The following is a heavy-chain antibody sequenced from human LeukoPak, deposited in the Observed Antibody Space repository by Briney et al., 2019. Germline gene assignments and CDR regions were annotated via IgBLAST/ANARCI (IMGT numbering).Heavy chain of an antibody. CDR1: GGSFNRHA. J-gene: IGHJ6*02. CDR2: IITILGSA. D-gene: IGHD5-18*01. CDR3: ATPSTWIQLERARMDV. V-gene: IGHV1-69*04. Sequence: GSSVTVSCKASGGSFNRHAISWVRQAPGQGLEWMGRIITILGSANYAQAFQGRVSITADNSTSTTYMELSSLRLEDTAVYYCATPSTWIQLERARMDVWGQGTTVTVSS.